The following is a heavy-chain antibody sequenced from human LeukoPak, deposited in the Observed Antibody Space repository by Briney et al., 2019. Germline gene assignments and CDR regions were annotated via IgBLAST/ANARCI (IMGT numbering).Heavy chain of an antibody. D-gene: IGHD4-23*01. J-gene: IGHJ6*03. CDR1: GFTFSSYG. CDR2: IRYDGSNK. Sequence: PGGPLRLSCAASGFTFSSYGMHWVRQAPGKGLEWVAFIRYDGSNKYYADSVKGRFTISRDNSKNTLYLQMNSLRAEDTAVYYCAKAAYGGNSNYYYMDVWGKGTTVTVSS. CDR3: AKAAYGGNSNYYYMDV. V-gene: IGHV3-30*02.